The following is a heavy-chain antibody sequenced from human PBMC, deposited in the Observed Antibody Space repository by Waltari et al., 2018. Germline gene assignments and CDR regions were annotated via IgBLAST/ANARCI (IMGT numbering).Heavy chain of an antibody. CDR2: ISSSSSYI. D-gene: IGHD4-17*01. Sequence: EVQLVESGGGLVKPGGSLRLSCAASGFTFSSYRMNWVRQAPGKGLEWVSSISSSSSYIYYADSVKGRFTISRDNAKNSLYLQMNSLRAEDTAVYYCARADPYGDYVDYWGQGTLVTVSS. V-gene: IGHV3-21*01. CDR3: ARADPYGDYVDY. J-gene: IGHJ4*02. CDR1: GFTFSSYR.